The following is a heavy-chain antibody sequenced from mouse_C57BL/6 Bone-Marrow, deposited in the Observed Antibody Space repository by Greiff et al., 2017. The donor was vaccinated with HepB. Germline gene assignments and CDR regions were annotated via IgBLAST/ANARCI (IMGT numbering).Heavy chain of an antibody. V-gene: IGHV5-12*01. Sequence: EVQGVESGGGLVQPGGSLKLSCAASGFTFSDYYMYWVRQTPEKRLEWVAYISNGGGSTYYPDTVKGRFTISRDNAKNTLYLQMSRLKSEDTAMYYCARLVTTVVDAYWGQGTLVTVSA. CDR3: ARLVTTVVDAY. D-gene: IGHD1-1*01. J-gene: IGHJ3*01. CDR2: ISNGGGST. CDR1: GFTFSDYY.